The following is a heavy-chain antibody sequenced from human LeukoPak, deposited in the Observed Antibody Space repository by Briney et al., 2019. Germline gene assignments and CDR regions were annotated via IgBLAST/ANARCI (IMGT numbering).Heavy chain of an antibody. CDR2: ISGSGSST. CDR1: GFSFSSYG. Sequence: PGGSLRLSCVVSGFSFSSYGMNWVRQAPGKGLEWLSIISGSGSSTFYADSVKGRFTISRDNAKNSLYLQMNSLRAEDTAVYYCARDGEYYGSGTFDYWGQGTLVTVSS. V-gene: IGHV3-21*01. CDR3: ARDGEYYGSGTFDY. D-gene: IGHD3-10*01. J-gene: IGHJ4*02.